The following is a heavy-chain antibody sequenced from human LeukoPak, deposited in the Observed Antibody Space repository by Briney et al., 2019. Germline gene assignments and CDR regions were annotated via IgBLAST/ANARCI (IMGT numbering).Heavy chain of an antibody. D-gene: IGHD4-23*01. V-gene: IGHV1-8*01. CDR2: MTPGSGNT. J-gene: IGHJ5*02. CDR1: GYTFTSRD. CDR3: SRGAGAVGDL. Sequence: ASVKVPCKASGYTFTSRDINWLRQATGQGLEWMGWMTPGSGNTTYAQKFQGRVTMTRDTSISTVYMELSSLTSEDTAVYYCSRGAGAVGDLWGQGTLVTVSS.